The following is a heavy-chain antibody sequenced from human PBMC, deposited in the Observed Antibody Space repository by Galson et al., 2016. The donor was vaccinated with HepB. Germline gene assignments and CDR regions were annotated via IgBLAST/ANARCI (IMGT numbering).Heavy chain of an antibody. CDR3: SRRDGGMGTTMLDY. CDR1: GDSISRSSYY. J-gene: IGHJ4*02. V-gene: IGHV4-39*01. Sequence: SETLSLTCTVSGDSISRSSYYWGWIRQSPGKGLEWIGSIYYRASTPYNPSLKIRVTISLDTSNNQFSLKLSSVTAADTAVDYCSRRDGGMGTTMLDYWGQGTLVTVSS. D-gene: IGHD1-26*01. CDR2: IYYRAST.